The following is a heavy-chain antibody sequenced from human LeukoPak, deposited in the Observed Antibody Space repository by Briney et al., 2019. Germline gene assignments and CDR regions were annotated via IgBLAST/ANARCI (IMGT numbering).Heavy chain of an antibody. J-gene: IGHJ4*02. CDR1: GFTFSSYR. Sequence: GGSLRLSCAASGFTFSSYRMSWVRQAPGKGLEWVANIKQDGSEKYYVDSVKGRFTISRDNAKNSLYLQMNSLRAEDTAVYYCATSSGIFGPRTFDYWGQGTLVTVSS. D-gene: IGHD3/OR15-3a*01. CDR2: IKQDGSEK. V-gene: IGHV3-7*01. CDR3: ATSSGIFGPRTFDY.